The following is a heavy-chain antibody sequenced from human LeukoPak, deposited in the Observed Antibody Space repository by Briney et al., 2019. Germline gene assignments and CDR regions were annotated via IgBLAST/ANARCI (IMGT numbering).Heavy chain of an antibody. D-gene: IGHD3-10*01. CDR3: ARENSVTYYYGSGRPSDY. J-gene: IGHJ4*02. Sequence: SETLSLTCAVYGGSFSGYYWSWIRQPPGKGLEWIGEINHSGSTNYNPSLKSRVTISVDTSKNQFSLKLSSVTAADTAVYYCARENSVTYYYGSGRPSDYWGQGTLVTVSS. V-gene: IGHV4-34*01. CDR2: INHSGST. CDR1: GGSFSGYY.